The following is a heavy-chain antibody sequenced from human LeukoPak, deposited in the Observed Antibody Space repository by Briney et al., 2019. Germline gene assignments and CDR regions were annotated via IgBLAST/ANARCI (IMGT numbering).Heavy chain of an antibody. CDR3: ARAPPLRGVIVN. CDR2: INHSGST. D-gene: IGHD3-10*01. V-gene: IGHV4-34*01. Sequence: SETLSLTCVVYGGSLSGYYWNWIRQPPGKGLEWIGEINHSGSTNYNPSLKSRVTISVDTSKNQFSLKLSSVTAADTAVYYCARAPPLRGVIVNWGRGTLVTVSS. CDR1: GGSLSGYY. J-gene: IGHJ4*02.